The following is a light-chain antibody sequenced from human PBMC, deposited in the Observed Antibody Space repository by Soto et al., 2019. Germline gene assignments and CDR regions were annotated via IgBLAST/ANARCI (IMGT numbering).Light chain of an antibody. CDR1: QSVSSSY. CDR3: QQYGSSTET. CDR2: GAS. J-gene: IGKJ2*01. V-gene: IGKV3-20*01. Sequence: ESVLTQSPGTLSLSPGERATLSCRASQSVSSSYLAWYQQKPGQAPRLLIYGASSRATGIPDRFSGSGSGTDFTLTISRLEPEDFAVYYCQQYGSSTETFGQGTKLEIK.